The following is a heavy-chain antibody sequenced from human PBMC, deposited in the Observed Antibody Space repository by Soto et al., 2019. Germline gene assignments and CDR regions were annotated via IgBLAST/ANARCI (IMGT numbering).Heavy chain of an antibody. CDR3: GKEGTRASFDN. D-gene: IGHD3-10*01. Sequence: QVQLVESGGDVVQPGKSLRVSCVASGFSFSTSAMHWVRQAPGRGLEWVSVISYGGYTKYYADSVKGRFSISRDNSQNTVYLQMNILRFEDTDVYLCGKEGTRASFDNWGDGTMVTVAS. J-gene: IGHJ4*01. CDR2: ISYGGYTK. V-gene: IGHV3-30*07. CDR1: GFSFSTSA.